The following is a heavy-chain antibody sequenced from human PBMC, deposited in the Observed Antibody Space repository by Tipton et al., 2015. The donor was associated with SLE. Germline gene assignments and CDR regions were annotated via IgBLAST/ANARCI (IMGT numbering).Heavy chain of an antibody. CDR3: AREGIAVAGLGD. J-gene: IGHJ4*02. CDR2: INPNSGGT. V-gene: IGHV1-2*02. Sequence: QSGAEVKKPGASVKVSCKASGYTFTSYGISWVRQAPGQGLEWMGWINPNSGGTNYVQKFQGRVTMTRDTSISTAYMELSRLRSDDTAVYYCAREGIAVAGLGDWGQGTLVTVSS. CDR1: GYTFTSYG. D-gene: IGHD6-13*01.